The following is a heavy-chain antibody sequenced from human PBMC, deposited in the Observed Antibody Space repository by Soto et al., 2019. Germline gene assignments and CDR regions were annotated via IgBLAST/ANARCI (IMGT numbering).Heavy chain of an antibody. D-gene: IGHD6-19*01. CDR2: IYPGDSDT. CDR3: ARSRRGAYSSGWYSLSGYYNYGIDV. Sequence: PGESLKISCKGSGYSFTSYWIGWVRQMPGKGLEWMGIIYPGDSDTKYSPSLQGQVTISADTSISTAYLQWTSLKASDTAMYYCARSRRGAYSSGWYSLSGYYNYGIDVWGQGTKVTVAS. CDR1: GYSFTSYW. J-gene: IGHJ6*02. V-gene: IGHV5-51*01.